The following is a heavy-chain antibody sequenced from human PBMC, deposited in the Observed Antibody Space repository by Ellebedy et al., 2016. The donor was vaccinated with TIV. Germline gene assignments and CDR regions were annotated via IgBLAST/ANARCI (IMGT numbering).Heavy chain of an antibody. V-gene: IGHV1-18*04. CDR2: ISVYNGNT. J-gene: IGHJ4*02. CDR1: GFTFTSFG. D-gene: IGHD5-12*01. Sequence: ASVKVSCKASGFTFTSFGISWVRQPPGQGLEWMGWISVYNGNTNYAQNLQGRVSMTTDPSARTAYMELRSLRYDDTAVYYCARVGWGDSGGEDNWGQGTLVTVSS. CDR3: ARVGWGDSGGEDN.